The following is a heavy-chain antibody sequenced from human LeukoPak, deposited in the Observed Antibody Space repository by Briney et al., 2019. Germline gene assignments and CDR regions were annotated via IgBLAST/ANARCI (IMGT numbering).Heavy chain of an antibody. V-gene: IGHV3-7*03. CDR2: IDQDGREK. J-gene: IGHJ4*02. D-gene: IGHD3-9*01. CDR3: AKDDGSYYDILTGYYTR. Sequence: GGSLRLSCAASGFTFTIYWMSWVRQAPGKGLEWVANIDQDGREKSFVDSVKGRFSISRDNAKNTLYLQMNSLRAEDTAVYYCAKDDGSYYDILTGYYTRWGQGTLVTVSS. CDR1: GFTFTIYW.